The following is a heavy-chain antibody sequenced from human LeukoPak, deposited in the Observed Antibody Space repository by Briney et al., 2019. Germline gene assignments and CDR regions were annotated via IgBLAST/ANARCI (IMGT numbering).Heavy chain of an antibody. Sequence: ASVKVSCKASGYTFTGYYIHWVRQAPGQGLEWMGWINPNNGGTNYGQKFQGRVSLTRDTSISTAYMELSRLRSDDTAMCYCARDYRDGYGMDVWGQGTTVIVSS. J-gene: IGHJ6*02. CDR3: ARDYRDGYGMDV. CDR2: INPNNGGT. D-gene: IGHD5-24*01. CDR1: GYTFTGYY. V-gene: IGHV1-2*02.